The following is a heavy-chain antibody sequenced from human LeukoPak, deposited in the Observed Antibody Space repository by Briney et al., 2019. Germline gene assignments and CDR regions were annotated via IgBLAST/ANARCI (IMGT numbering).Heavy chain of an antibody. CDR3: ARHVVLGRFVKYFDL. CDR1: GFMFSRYW. Sequence: PGGSLRLSCAASGFMFSRYWMSWVRQAPGKGLEWVAHISKAGGAKYYVDSVRGRLTISRDNDQKSLYLQMNNLRADDMALYFCARHVVLGRFVKYFDLWGRGSLVTVSS. J-gene: IGHJ2*01. V-gene: IGHV3-7*04. D-gene: IGHD3-10*02. CDR2: ISKAGGAK.